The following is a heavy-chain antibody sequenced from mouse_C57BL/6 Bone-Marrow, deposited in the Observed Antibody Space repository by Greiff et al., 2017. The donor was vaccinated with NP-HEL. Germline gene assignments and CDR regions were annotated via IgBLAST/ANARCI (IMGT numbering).Heavy chain of an antibody. D-gene: IGHD3-2*02. Sequence: QVQLKESGPELVKPGASVKLSCKASGYTFTSYDINWVKQRPGQGLEWIGWIYPRDGSTKYNEKFKGKATLTVDTSSSTAYMELHSLTSEDSAVYFCAREKLRLRFAYWGQGTLVTVSA. CDR3: AREKLRLRFAY. V-gene: IGHV1-85*01. CDR1: GYTFTSYD. CDR2: IYPRDGST. J-gene: IGHJ3*01.